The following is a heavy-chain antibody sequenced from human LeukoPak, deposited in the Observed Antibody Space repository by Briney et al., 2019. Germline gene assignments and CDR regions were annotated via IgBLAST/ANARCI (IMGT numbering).Heavy chain of an antibody. Sequence: GGSLRLSCAASGFTFSSYNMNWVRQAPGKGLEWVSFISSSSSYIYYADSLKGRFTISRDNAKNSLYLQMNSLRAEDTAVYYCARPRWGLYDSSGYNAFDIWGQGTMVTVSS. J-gene: IGHJ3*02. V-gene: IGHV3-21*01. CDR1: GFTFSSYN. D-gene: IGHD3-22*01. CDR3: ARPRWGLYDSSGYNAFDI. CDR2: ISSSSSYI.